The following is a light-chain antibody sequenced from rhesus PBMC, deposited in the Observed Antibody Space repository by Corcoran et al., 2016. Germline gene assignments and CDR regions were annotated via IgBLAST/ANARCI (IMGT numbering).Light chain of an antibody. J-gene: IGKJ2*01. Sequence: DIQMTQSPSSLSASVGDTVTITCRASQRISSWLDWYQQKPGKAPKLLIYKASSLQRGVPSRFSGSGSGTDFTLTISSLQPEDFATYYCLQYSSSPYSFGQGTKVEIK. V-gene: IGKV1-22*01. CDR3: LQYSSSPYS. CDR1: QRISSW. CDR2: KAS.